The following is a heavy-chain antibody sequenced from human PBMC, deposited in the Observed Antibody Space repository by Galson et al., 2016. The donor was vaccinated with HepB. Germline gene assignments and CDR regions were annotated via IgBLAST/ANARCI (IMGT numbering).Heavy chain of an antibody. D-gene: IGHD1-7*01. CDR2: VYYSGRT. CDR3: ARAPGYGTYTDPDPDFFYYYMDV. J-gene: IGHJ6*03. Sequence: SETLSLTCTVSGGSISRYYWTWIRQPPGKGLEWIGYVYYSGRTNYNPSLKSRVTISVDTSTNQFSLKLSSVTAADTALYYCARAPGYGTYTDPDPDFFYYYMDVWGKGTTVTVSS. CDR1: GGSISRYY. V-gene: IGHV4-59*01.